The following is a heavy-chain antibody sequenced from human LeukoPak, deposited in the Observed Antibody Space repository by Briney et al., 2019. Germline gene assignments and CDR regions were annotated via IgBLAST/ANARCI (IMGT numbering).Heavy chain of an antibody. V-gene: IGHV3-53*01. D-gene: IGHD3-22*01. CDR2: IYSGGST. CDR3: ARDAVSGDAFDI. Sequence: GGSLRLSCAASGFTVSSNYMSWVRQAPGKGLEWVSVIYSGGSTYYADSVKGRFTISRDNSKNTLYLQMNSLRAEDTAVHYCARDAVSGDAFDIWAQGTMVTVSS. CDR1: GFTVSSNY. J-gene: IGHJ3*02.